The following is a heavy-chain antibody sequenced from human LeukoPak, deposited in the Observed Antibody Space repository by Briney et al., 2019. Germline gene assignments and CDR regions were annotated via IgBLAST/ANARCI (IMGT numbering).Heavy chain of an antibody. D-gene: IGHD1-20*01. CDR1: GGSFSGYY. CDR3: ARGRITGTSPFGY. J-gene: IGHJ4*02. V-gene: IGHV4-34*01. CDR2: INHSGST. Sequence: SETLSLTCAVYGGSFSGYYWSWIRQPPGKGLEWIGEINHSGSTNYNPSLKSRVTISVDTSKNQFSLKLSSVTAADTAVYYCARGRITGTSPFGYWGQGTLVTVSS.